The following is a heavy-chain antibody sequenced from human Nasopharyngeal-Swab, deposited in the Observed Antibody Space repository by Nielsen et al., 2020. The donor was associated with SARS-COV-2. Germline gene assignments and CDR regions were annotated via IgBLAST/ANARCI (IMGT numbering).Heavy chain of an antibody. CDR1: GGSISSGGYS. V-gene: IGHV4-30-2*01. Sequence: SETLSLTCAVSGGSISSGGYSWSWIRQPPGKGLEWIGYIYHSGSTYYNPSFKSRVTISVDRSKNQFSLKLSSVTAADTAVYYCARAKAYYYGSGSPDFDYWGQGTLVTVSS. D-gene: IGHD3-10*01. CDR3: ARAKAYYYGSGSPDFDY. J-gene: IGHJ4*02. CDR2: IYHSGST.